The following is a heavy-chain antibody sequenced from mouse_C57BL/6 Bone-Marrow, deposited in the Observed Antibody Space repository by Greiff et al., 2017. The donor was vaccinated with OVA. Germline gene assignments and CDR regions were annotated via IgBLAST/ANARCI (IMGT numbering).Heavy chain of an antibody. V-gene: IGHV5-6*01. D-gene: IGHD1-1*01. CDR3: ARDYYGSSWYFDV. Sequence: EVQVVESGGDLVKPGGSLKLSCAASGFTFSSYGMSWVRQTPDKRLEWVATISSGGSYTYYPDSVKGRFTISRDNAKNTLYLQMSSLKSEDTAMYYCARDYYGSSWYFDVWGTGTTVTVSS. CDR1: GFTFSSYG. J-gene: IGHJ1*03. CDR2: ISSGGSYT.